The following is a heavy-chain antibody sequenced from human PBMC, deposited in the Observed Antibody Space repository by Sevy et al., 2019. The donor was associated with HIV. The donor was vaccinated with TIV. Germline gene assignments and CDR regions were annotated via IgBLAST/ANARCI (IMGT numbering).Heavy chain of an antibody. D-gene: IGHD1-26*01. J-gene: IGHJ3*02. CDR3: ARARVVVGASAFDI. CDR2: MNPNSGNT. CDR1: GYTFTSYD. V-gene: IGHV1-8*01. Sequence: ASVKVSCKASGYTFTSYDFNWVRQATGQGLEWMGWMNPNSGNTGYAQKFQGRVTMTRNTSISTAYMELSSLRYEDTAVYYCARARVVVGASAFDIWGQGTMVTVSS.